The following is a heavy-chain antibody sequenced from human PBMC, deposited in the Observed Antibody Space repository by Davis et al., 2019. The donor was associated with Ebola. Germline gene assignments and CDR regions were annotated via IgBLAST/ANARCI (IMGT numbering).Heavy chain of an antibody. J-gene: IGHJ4*02. CDR2: ISSGGGAP. D-gene: IGHD2-15*01. Sequence: GESLKISCAASGFTFSTYAMGWVRQAPGKGLEWVSDISSGGGAPYYADSVKGRFTISRDNSKNTLYLQMNSLRAEDTAVYYCAKDGGGGGCYFDYWGQGTLVAVSS. V-gene: IGHV3-23*01. CDR3: AKDGGGGGCYFDY. CDR1: GFTFSTYA.